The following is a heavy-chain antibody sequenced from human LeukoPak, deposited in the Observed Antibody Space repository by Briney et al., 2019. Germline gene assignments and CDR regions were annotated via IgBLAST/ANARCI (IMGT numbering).Heavy chain of an antibody. CDR1: GYTFTSYY. Sequence: EASVKVSCKASGYTFTSYYMHGVRQTPGQGLEWMGIINPSGGSTNYAQKFQGRVTMTRDMSTSTVYMELSSLRSEDTAVYYCARDEGCSSTRCLFDYWGQGTLVTVSS. D-gene: IGHD2-2*01. V-gene: IGHV1-46*01. CDR3: ARDEGCSSTRCLFDY. J-gene: IGHJ4*02. CDR2: INPSGGST.